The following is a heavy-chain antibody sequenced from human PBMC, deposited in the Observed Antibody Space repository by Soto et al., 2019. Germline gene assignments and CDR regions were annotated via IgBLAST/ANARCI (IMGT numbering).Heavy chain of an antibody. V-gene: IGHV4-59*01. D-gene: IGHD1-26*01. Sequence: QVQLQESGPGLVKPSETLSLTCSVSGGSFTTYNWGWIRQPPGKGLEWIGSVAYYGGANYNPSLNGRVTISVDASRNQFSLRVTSVTAADTAVYYCARVVYSGSFRGVGGMDVWGQGTTVTVSS. CDR3: ARVVYSGSFRGVGGMDV. CDR2: VAYYGGA. CDR1: GGSFTTYN. J-gene: IGHJ6*02.